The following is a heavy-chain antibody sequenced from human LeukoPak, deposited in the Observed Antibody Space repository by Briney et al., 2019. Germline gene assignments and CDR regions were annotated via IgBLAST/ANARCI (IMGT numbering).Heavy chain of an antibody. CDR1: GYSFTSYW. V-gene: IGHV5-51*03. CDR3: ARLLTYYYGSGSLFDY. Sequence: GESLKISCKGSGYSFTSYWIGWVRQVPGKGLEGMGIIYPGDSDTRYSPSFQGQVTISADKSISTAYLQWSSLKASDTAMYYCARLLTYYYGSGSLFDYWGQGTLVTVSS. CDR2: IYPGDSDT. J-gene: IGHJ4*02. D-gene: IGHD3-10*01.